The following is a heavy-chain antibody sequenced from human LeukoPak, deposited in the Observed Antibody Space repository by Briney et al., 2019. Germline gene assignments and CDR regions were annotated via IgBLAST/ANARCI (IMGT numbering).Heavy chain of an antibody. D-gene: IGHD6-13*01. CDR2: ITSGSSHI. CDR1: GFTFSSYN. CDR3: AKDTGISSSWGFDY. V-gene: IGHV3-21*04. J-gene: IGHJ4*02. Sequence: GGSLRLSCAASGFTFSSYNMNWVRQTPGQGLEWVSSITSGSSHIYYADSVKGRFTISRDNSKNTLYLQMNSLRAEDTAVYYCAKDTGISSSWGFDYWGQGTLVTVSS.